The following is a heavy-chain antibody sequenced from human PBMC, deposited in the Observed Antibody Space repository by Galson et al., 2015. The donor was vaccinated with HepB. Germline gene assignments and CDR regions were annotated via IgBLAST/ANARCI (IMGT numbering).Heavy chain of an antibody. Sequence: SVKVSCKVSGYILSELSIHRVRQAPGQGLEWMGGIIPVFGTSDYAQKFEGRVTITADDSTSTAHMYLSSLTSEDTAVYYCARFRRAAWGPYNALGPYGMDVWGQGTTVTVSS. V-gene: IGHV1-69*13. CDR2: IIPVFGTS. J-gene: IGHJ6*01. D-gene: IGHD1-14*01. CDR3: ARFRRAAWGPYNALGPYGMDV. CDR1: GYILSELS.